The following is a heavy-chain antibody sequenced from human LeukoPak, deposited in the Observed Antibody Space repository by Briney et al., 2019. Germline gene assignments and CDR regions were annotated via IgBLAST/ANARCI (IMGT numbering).Heavy chain of an antibody. Sequence: QPGGSLRLSCVASGFTFGNFWMSWVRHSPGRGLEWVANIHPEGDEKYHVESVMGRFTISRDNAESSLFLQMNGLRAEDTAVYYCARGDAFSGDHWGQGTLVTASS. V-gene: IGHV3-7*04. CDR2: IHPEGDEK. CDR3: ARGDAFSGDH. CDR1: GFTFGNFW. J-gene: IGHJ4*02.